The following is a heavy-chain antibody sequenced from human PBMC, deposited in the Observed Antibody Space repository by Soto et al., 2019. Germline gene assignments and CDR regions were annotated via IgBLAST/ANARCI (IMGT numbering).Heavy chain of an antibody. D-gene: IGHD2-21*02. V-gene: IGHV3-21*01. CDR3: ARVMAYCGGDCYPDY. J-gene: IGHJ4*02. Sequence: EVQLVESGGGLVKPGGSLRLSCAASGFTFSSYSMNWVRQAPGKGLEWVSSISSSSSYIYNADSVKGRFTISRDNAKNSRYLQRNSLRAEDTAVYYCARVMAYCGGDCYPDYWGQGTLVTVSS. CDR2: ISSSSSYI. CDR1: GFTFSSYS.